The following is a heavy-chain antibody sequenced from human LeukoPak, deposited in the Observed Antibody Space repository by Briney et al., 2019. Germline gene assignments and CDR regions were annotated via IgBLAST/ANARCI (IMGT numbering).Heavy chain of an antibody. J-gene: IGHJ5*02. CDR2: INPDSGGT. D-gene: IGHD1-14*01. Sequence: ASLKVSCKASGYTFIHYYMHWVGQAPGQGVEWMGWINPDSGGTKYAQKFQDRGTMTSDTSIRTAYMELSRLRSDDTAVYYCARDHLLFRQPPNWFDPWGQGTLVTVSS. V-gene: IGHV1-2*02. CDR1: GYTFIHYY. CDR3: ARDHLLFRQPPNWFDP.